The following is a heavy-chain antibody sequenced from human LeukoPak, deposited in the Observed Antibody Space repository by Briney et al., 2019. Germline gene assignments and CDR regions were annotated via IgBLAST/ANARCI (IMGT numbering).Heavy chain of an antibody. J-gene: IGHJ6*03. CDR1: GFTFDDYG. D-gene: IGHD6-13*01. Sequence: GGSLRLSCAASGFTFDDYGMSWVRQAPGKGLEWVSGINWNGGSTGYADSVKGRFNLSRDNAKNSLYLQMNSLRAEDTALYYCARDGEGIAAAGTRRGLYYYYYMDVWGKGTTVTVSS. CDR2: INWNGGST. CDR3: ARDGEGIAAAGTRRGLYYYYYMDV. V-gene: IGHV3-20*04.